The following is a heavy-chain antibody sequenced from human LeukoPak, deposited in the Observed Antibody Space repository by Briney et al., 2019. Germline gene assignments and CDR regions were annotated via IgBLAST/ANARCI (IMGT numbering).Heavy chain of an antibody. Sequence: SETLSLTCAVYGGSFSGYYWSWIRQPPGKGLEWIGETNHSGSTNYNPSLKSRVTISVDTSKNQFSLKLSSVTAADTAVYYCARGDIVVVPAARPGNYFDYWGQGTLVTVSS. J-gene: IGHJ4*02. CDR2: TNHSGST. CDR3: ARGDIVVVPAARPGNYFDY. CDR1: GGSFSGYY. V-gene: IGHV4-34*01. D-gene: IGHD2-2*01.